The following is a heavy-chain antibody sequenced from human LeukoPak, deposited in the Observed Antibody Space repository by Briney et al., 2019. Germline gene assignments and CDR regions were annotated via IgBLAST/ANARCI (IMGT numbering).Heavy chain of an antibody. D-gene: IGHD3-22*01. J-gene: IGHJ3*02. V-gene: IGHV4-39*01. CDR3: ARQTDYYDSSGYYIDAFDI. CDR1: GGSISSSSYY. Sequence: PSETLSLTCTVSGGSISSSSYYWGWIPQPPGKGLEWIGSIYYSGSTYYNPSLKSRVTISVDTSKNQFSLKLSSVTAADTAVYYCARQTDYYDSSGYYIDAFDIWGQGTMVTVSS. CDR2: IYYSGST.